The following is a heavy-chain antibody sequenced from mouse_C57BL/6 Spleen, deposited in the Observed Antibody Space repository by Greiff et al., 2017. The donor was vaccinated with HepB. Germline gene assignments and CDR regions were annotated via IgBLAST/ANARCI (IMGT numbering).Heavy chain of an antibody. V-gene: IGHV3-6*01. CDR1: GYSITSGYY. CDR2: ISYDGSN. J-gene: IGHJ2*01. D-gene: IGHD2-4*01. CDR3: ARALYDYDGGYYFDY. Sequence: ESGPGLVKPSQSLSLTCSVTGYSITSGYYWNWIRQFPGNKLEWMGYISYDGSNNYNPSLKNRISITRDTSKNQFFLKLNSVTTEDTATYYCARALYDYDGGYYFDYWGQGTTLTVSS.